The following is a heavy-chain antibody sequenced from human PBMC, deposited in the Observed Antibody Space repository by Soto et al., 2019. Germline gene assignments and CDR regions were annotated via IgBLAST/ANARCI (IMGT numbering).Heavy chain of an antibody. J-gene: IGHJ5*02. Sequence: GASVKVSCKASGGTFSSYAISWVRQAPGQGLEWMGGIIPIFGTANYAQKFQGRVTITADKSTSTAYMELSSLRSEDTAVYYCARSSPLRGVVVPAATYNWFDPWVQGTLVTVSS. CDR2: IIPIFGTA. D-gene: IGHD2-2*01. V-gene: IGHV1-69*06. CDR3: ARSSPLRGVVVPAATYNWFDP. CDR1: GGTFSSYA.